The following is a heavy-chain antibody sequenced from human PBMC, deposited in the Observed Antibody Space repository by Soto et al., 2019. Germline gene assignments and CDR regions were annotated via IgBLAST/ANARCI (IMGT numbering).Heavy chain of an antibody. D-gene: IGHD3-10*01. Sequence: QVQLQESGPGLVKPSQTLSLTCTVSGGSISSGDYYWSWIRQPPGKGLEWIGYIYYRGSTYYNPSLEGRGTISVDTSKNQFSLRLSSVTAADTAVYYCARDRGSRSRYFFDYWGQGTLVTVSS. CDR1: GGSISSGDYY. J-gene: IGHJ4*02. CDR3: ARDRGSRSRYFFDY. CDR2: IYYRGST. V-gene: IGHV4-30-4*08.